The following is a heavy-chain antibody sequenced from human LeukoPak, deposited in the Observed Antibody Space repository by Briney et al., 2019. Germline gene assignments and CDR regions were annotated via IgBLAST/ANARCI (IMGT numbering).Heavy chain of an antibody. D-gene: IGHD2-2*01. CDR1: GGSISSYY. V-gene: IGHV4-4*07. J-gene: IGHJ5*02. CDR3: ARDQLGYCSSTSCAPFDP. Sequence: SETLSLTCTVSGGSISSYYWSWIRQPAGKGLEWIGRIYTSGSTNYNPSLKSRVTMSVDTSKNQFSLKLSSVTAADMAVYYCARDQLGYCSSTSCAPFDPWGQGTLVTVSS. CDR2: IYTSGST.